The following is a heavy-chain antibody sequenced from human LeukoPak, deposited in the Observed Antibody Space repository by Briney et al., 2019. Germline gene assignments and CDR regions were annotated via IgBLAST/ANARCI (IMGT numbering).Heavy chain of an antibody. J-gene: IGHJ4*02. D-gene: IGHD3-10*01. CDR2: IYPSDSGT. CDR3: ARRMVRGVITSPFDY. Sequence: KHGESLKISCKGSGYSFATYWIGWVRQMPGKGLEWMGIIYPSDSGTRYSPSFQGQVTISADKSISTAYLQWSSLKASDTAMYYCARRMVRGVITSPFDYWGQGTLVTVSS. V-gene: IGHV5-51*01. CDR1: GYSFATYW.